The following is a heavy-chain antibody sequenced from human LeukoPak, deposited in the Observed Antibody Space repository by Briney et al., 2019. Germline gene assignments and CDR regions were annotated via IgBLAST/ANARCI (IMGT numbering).Heavy chain of an antibody. D-gene: IGHD3-10*01. J-gene: IGHJ4*02. V-gene: IGHV3-48*04. CDR2: ISSSGSTI. CDR3: AREPYGSGSYNFDY. Sequence: PGGSLRLSCVASGFTFSSYNMNWVRQAPGKGLEWVSYISSSGSTIYYADSVKGRFTISRDNAKSSLYLQMNSLRAEDTAVYYCAREPYGSGSYNFDYWGQGTLVTVSS. CDR1: GFTFSSYN.